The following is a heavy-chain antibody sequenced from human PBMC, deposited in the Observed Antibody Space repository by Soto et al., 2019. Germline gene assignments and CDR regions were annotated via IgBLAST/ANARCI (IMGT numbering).Heavy chain of an antibody. J-gene: IGHJ4*02. CDR2: ISGSGGST. Sequence: GSLLLACSASGFTFSIYAMSRVRQAPGKGLEWVSAISGSGGSTYYAGSVKGRFTISRDNSKNTLYLQMNSLRAEDTAVYYCAKDPLMRQLVPPTQDYWGQGTLVTVYS. CDR3: AKDPLMRQLVPPTQDY. V-gene: IGHV3-23*01. D-gene: IGHD6-13*01. CDR1: GFTFSIYA.